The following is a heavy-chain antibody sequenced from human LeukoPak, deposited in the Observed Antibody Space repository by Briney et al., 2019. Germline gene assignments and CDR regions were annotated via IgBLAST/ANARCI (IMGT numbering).Heavy chain of an antibody. D-gene: IGHD6-13*01. CDR3: ARTRAATHSGAAVHDY. CDR2: IYYSGST. V-gene: IGHV4-39*01. CDR1: GGSISSSSYY. Sequence: PSETLSLTCTVSGGSISSSSYYWGWIRQPPGKGLEWIGSIYYSGSTYYNPSLKSRVTISVDTSKNQFSLKLSSVTAADTAVYYCARTRAATHSGAAVHDYWGQGTLVTVSS. J-gene: IGHJ4*02.